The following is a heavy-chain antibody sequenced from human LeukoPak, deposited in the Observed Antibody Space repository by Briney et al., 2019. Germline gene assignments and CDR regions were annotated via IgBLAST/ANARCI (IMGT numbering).Heavy chain of an antibody. J-gene: IGHJ3*02. CDR2: IYYSGST. Sequence: SETLSLTCTVSGGSISSSSYYWGWIRQPPGKGLEWIGSIYYSGSTYYNPSLKSRVTISVDTSKNQFSLKLSSVTAADTALYYCARVSQFLEWKDAFDIWGQGTMVTVSS. V-gene: IGHV4-39*01. D-gene: IGHD3-3*01. CDR1: GGSISSSSYY. CDR3: ARVSQFLEWKDAFDI.